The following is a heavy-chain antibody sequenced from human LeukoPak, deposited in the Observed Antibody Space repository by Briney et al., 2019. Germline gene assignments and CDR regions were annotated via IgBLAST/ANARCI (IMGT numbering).Heavy chain of an antibody. J-gene: IGHJ4*02. CDR1: GFTFSNYI. D-gene: IGHD1-26*01. Sequence: GGSLRLSCAASGFTFSNYIMDWVRQAPGKGLEWVSSIEKTGSYVYHVDSVRGRFTISRDNAKNSLYLQMNSLRAEDTAVDYCAREGVGIKDLDYWGQGTLVTVSS. V-gene: IGHV3-21*01. CDR3: AREGVGIKDLDY. CDR2: IEKTGSYV.